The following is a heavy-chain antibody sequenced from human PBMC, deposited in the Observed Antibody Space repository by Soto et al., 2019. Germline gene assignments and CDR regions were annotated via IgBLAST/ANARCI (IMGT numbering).Heavy chain of an antibody. CDR1: GFTFDDYA. J-gene: IGHJ4*02. CDR2: ISWNSGSI. Sequence: EVQLVESGGGLVQPGRSLRLSCAASGFTFDDYAMHWVRQAQGKGLEWVSGISWNSGSIGYADSVKGRFTISRDNAKNSLYLQMTSLRAEDTALYYCAKDNPMDTPYFDYWGQGTLVTVSS. D-gene: IGHD2-8*01. CDR3: AKDNPMDTPYFDY. V-gene: IGHV3-9*01.